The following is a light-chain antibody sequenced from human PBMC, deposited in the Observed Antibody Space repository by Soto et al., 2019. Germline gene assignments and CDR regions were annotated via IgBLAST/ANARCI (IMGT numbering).Light chain of an antibody. CDR3: QSYDSSLSGSGV. CDR2: ATS. J-gene: IGLJ1*01. V-gene: IGLV1-40*01. Sequence: VLTQPPSVSGAPGQRVTISCTGSSSNIGAGNDVHWYQHLPGTAPKLVIYATSNRPSGVPDRFSGSKSGTSASLAITGLQAEDEAHYYCQSYDSSLSGSGVFGNGTKVTVL. CDR1: SSNIGAGND.